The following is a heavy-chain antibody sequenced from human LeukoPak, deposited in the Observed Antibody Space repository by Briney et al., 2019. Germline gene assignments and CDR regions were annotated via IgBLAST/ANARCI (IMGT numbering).Heavy chain of an antibody. Sequence: SSETLSLTCTVSGGSISSYYWSWIRQPPGKGLEWIGYIYYSGSTNYNPSLKSRVTISVDTSKNQFSLKLSSVTAADTAVYYCARGGSYYYDSSGYSNWFDPWGQGTLVTVSS. V-gene: IGHV4-59*01. CDR3: ARGGSYYYDSSGYSNWFDP. J-gene: IGHJ5*02. CDR1: GGSISSYY. D-gene: IGHD3-22*01. CDR2: IYYSGST.